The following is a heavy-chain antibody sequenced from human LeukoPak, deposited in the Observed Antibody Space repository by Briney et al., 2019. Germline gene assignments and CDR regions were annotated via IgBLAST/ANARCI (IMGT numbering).Heavy chain of an antibody. D-gene: IGHD6-13*01. CDR1: GFTFSSYS. CDR2: ISISSSTR. CDR3: ARSGTAAGTADY. V-gene: IGHV3-48*01. Sequence: GGSLRLSCAASGFTFSSYSMNWIRQAPGTGLEWVSYISISSSTRYYADSMKGRFTISRDNAKNSLFLQMNSLRADDTAMYYCARSGTAAGTADYWGQGTLVTVSS. J-gene: IGHJ4*02.